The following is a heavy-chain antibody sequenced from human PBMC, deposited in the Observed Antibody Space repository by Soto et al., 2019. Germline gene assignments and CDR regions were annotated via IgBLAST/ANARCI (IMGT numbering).Heavy chain of an antibody. D-gene: IGHD2-21*02. Sequence: EVQLVESGGGLVKPGGSLRLSCAASGFTFSNAWMSWVRQAPGKGLEWVGRIKSKTDGGTTDYAAPVKGRFTISRDDSKNTLYLQMNSLKTEDIAVYYCTTGTDYYYYMDVWGKGTTVTVSS. CDR3: TTGTDYYYYMDV. J-gene: IGHJ6*03. CDR1: GFTFSNAW. CDR2: IKSKTDGGTT. V-gene: IGHV3-15*01.